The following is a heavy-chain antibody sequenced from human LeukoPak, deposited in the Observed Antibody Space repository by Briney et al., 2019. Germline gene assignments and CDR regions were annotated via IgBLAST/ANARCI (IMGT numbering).Heavy chain of an antibody. D-gene: IGHD3-22*01. J-gene: IGHJ3*02. CDR2: INWNSDNI. CDR1: GFTFNDLA. CDR3: ARASYYYDTTGLGAVDI. V-gene: IGHV3-9*01. Sequence: PGRSMRLSSAASGFTFNDLAMYWVRQAPGKGLEWVSGINWNSDNIGYADSVRGRFTISRDDAKNSLFLQMNSLRVEDTALYYCARASYYYDTTGLGAVDIWGQGTMVTVSS.